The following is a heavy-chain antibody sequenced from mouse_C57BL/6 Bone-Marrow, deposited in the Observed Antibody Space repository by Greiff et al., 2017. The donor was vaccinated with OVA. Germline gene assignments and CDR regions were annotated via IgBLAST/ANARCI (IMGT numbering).Heavy chain of an antibody. CDR1: GYSITSGYY. Sequence: EVKLQESGPGLVKPSQSLSLTCSVTGYSITSGYYWNWIRQFPGNKLEWMGYISYDGSNNYNPSLKNRISITRDTSKNQFFLKLNSVTTEDTATYYCARERLAYGLPYWYFDVWGTGTTVTVSS. V-gene: IGHV3-6*01. D-gene: IGHD6-5*01. CDR2: ISYDGSN. CDR3: ARERLAYGLPYWYFDV. J-gene: IGHJ1*03.